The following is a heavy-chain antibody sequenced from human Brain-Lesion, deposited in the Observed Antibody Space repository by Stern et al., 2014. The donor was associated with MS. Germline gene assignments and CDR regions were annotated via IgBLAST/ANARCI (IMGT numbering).Heavy chain of an antibody. Sequence: VQLLESGPGLVKPSQTLSLTCTVYGCSISSSGYYWSWIRQPADKGLEWIGRIHDSGSTYYTPSLKGRFTISRDTAKNQFSLKLPSVTAADTAVYYCATTRWDLFTWNWFDPWGQGTLVTVSS. D-gene: IGHD1-26*01. CDR1: GCSISSSGYY. J-gene: IGHJ5*02. CDR2: IHDSGST. V-gene: IGHV4-61*02. CDR3: ATTRWDLFTWNWFDP.